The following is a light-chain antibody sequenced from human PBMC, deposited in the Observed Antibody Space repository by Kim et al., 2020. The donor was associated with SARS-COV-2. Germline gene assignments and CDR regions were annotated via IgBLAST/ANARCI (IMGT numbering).Light chain of an antibody. J-gene: IGKJ1*01. V-gene: IGKV3-15*01. Sequence: SGSPGERATLSCRARQSVGSNLAWYQQRPGQAPRLLINGASTRATGIPARFSGSGSGTEFTLTISSLQSEDFAVYYCQQYNNWPLFGQGTKVDIK. CDR3: QQYNNWPL. CDR2: GAS. CDR1: QSVGSN.